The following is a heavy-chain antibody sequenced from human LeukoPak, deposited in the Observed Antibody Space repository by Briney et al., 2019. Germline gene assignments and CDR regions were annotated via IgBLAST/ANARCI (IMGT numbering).Heavy chain of an antibody. V-gene: IGHV3-13*01. D-gene: IGHD4-17*01. Sequence: GGSLRLSCAASGFTFSSYDMHWVCQATGKGLEWVSAIGTAGDTYYPGSVKGRFTISRENAKNSLYLQMNSLRVGDTAVYYCARTYDYGDRTIGYWGQGTLVTVSS. J-gene: IGHJ4*02. CDR1: GFTFSSYD. CDR2: IGTAGDT. CDR3: ARTYDYGDRTIGY.